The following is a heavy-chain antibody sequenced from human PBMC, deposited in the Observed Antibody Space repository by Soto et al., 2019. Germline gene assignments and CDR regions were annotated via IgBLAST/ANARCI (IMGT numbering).Heavy chain of an antibody. CDR1: GFTFSDHY. Sequence: PGGSLRLSCAASGFTFSDHYMSWIRQAPGKGLEWVSYISNGSRYTDYADSVRGRFTISRDNAKNSLYLQMNGLRAEDTAVYYCVKSPGLDSNSYWGQGTLVTVSS. CDR3: VKSPGLDSNSY. CDR2: ISNGSRYT. V-gene: IGHV3-11*06. D-gene: IGHD4-4*01. J-gene: IGHJ4*02.